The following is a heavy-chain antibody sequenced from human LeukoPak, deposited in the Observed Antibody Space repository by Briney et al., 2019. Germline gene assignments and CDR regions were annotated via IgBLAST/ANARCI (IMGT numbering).Heavy chain of an antibody. Sequence: ASVKVSCKASGYTFTSYGISWVRQAPGQGLEWMGWISAYNGNTNYAQKLQGRVTMTTDTSTSTAYMELRSLRSDDTAVYYCARDPYCSGGSCYQFYYYYYYGMDVWGQGTTVTVSS. J-gene: IGHJ6*02. CDR1: GYTFTSYG. CDR2: ISAYNGNT. V-gene: IGHV1-18*01. CDR3: ARDPYCSGGSCYQFYYYYYYGMDV. D-gene: IGHD2-15*01.